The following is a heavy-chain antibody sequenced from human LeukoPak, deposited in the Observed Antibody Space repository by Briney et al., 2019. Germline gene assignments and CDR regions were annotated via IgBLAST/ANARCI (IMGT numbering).Heavy chain of an antibody. CDR3: ARTKEAHSWRTRYYDYYMDV. V-gene: IGHV4-59*01. J-gene: IGHJ6*03. Sequence: SETLSLNCAVYSCTFSGYYWGWIRQRPGKGLEWIVYTNYSGSTNYNPSLRRLVFILVDTSNNPFLLKRSPMTEADTAEYCCARTKEAHSWRTRYYDYYMDVWGKGTTVTVSS. CDR1: SCTFSGYY. D-gene: IGHD6-13*01. CDR2: TNYSGST.